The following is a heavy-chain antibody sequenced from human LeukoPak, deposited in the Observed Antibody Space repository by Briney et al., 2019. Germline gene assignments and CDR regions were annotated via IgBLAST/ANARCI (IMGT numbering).Heavy chain of an antibody. V-gene: IGHV3-53*01. J-gene: IGHJ4*02. CDR3: TKAPIVSCSGAFCYPFDS. D-gene: IGHD2-15*01. CDR1: GFSVTNNY. Sequence: GGSLRLSCEASGFSVTNNYMSWVRQAPGKGLEWVSATVGGGSPNTYHADSVKGRFTISRDNSKNTLFLQMNSLRAEDTAIYYCTKAPIVSCSGAFCYPFDSWGQGTLVTVSS. CDR2: TVGGGSPNT.